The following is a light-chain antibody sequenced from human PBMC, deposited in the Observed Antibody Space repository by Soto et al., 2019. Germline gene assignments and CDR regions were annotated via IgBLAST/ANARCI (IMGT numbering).Light chain of an antibody. J-gene: IGKJ4*01. CDR3: QQYGSSSLT. CDR1: QSVSIN. CDR2: GAS. V-gene: IGKV3-20*01. Sequence: EIVMTQSPATLSVSPGERATLSCRASQSVSINLAWYQQKPGQAPRLLIYGASTRATGIPDRFSGSGSGTDFTLTISRLEPEDFAVYYCQQYGSSSLTFGGGTKVDI.